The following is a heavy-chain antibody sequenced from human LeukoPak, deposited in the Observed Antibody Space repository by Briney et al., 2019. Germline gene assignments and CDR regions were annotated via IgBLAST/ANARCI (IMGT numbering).Heavy chain of an antibody. Sequence: GRSLRLSCAAYGFTFSSYAMHWVRQAPGKGLEWVAVISYDGTSKYYADSVKGRFTISRDNSKNTLYLQMNSLRAEDTALYSCARAYTEGSSWYDYWGQGTLVTVSS. CDR2: ISYDGTSK. D-gene: IGHD6-13*01. CDR1: GFTFSSYA. V-gene: IGHV3-30-3*01. CDR3: ARAYTEGSSWYDY. J-gene: IGHJ4*02.